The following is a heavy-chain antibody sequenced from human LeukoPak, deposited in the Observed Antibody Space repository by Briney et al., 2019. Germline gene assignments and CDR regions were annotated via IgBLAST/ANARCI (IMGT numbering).Heavy chain of an antibody. D-gene: IGHD1-26*01. V-gene: IGHV3-33*01. CDR3: ARSGSYYSSPRPHQFDY. Sequence: GRSLRLSCAASGFTFSSYGMHWVRQAPGKGLEWVAVIWYDGSNKYYADSVKGRFTISRDNSKNTLYLQMNSLRAEDTAVYYCARSGSYYSSPRPHQFDYWGQGTLVTVSS. CDR2: IWYDGSNK. CDR1: GFTFSSYG. J-gene: IGHJ4*02.